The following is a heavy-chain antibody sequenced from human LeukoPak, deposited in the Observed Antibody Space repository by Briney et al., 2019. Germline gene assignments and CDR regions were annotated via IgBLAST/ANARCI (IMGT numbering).Heavy chain of an antibody. V-gene: IGHV4-30-2*01. Sequence: SETLSLTCTVSGGSISSGGYYWSWIRQPPGKGLEWIGYIYHSGSTYYNPSLKSRVTISVDTSKNQFSLKLSSVTAADTAVYYCARGYCSSTSCYFYYYGMDVWGRGTTVTVSS. CDR1: GGSISSGGYY. D-gene: IGHD2-2*01. CDR3: ARGYCSSTSCYFYYYGMDV. CDR2: IYHSGST. J-gene: IGHJ6*02.